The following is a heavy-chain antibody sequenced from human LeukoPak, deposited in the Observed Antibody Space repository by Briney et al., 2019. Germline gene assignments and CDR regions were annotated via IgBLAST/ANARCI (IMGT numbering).Heavy chain of an antibody. V-gene: IGHV4-4*07. CDR3: ARDRCNSSSCASRGAFDI. CDR1: SGSISSYY. J-gene: IGHJ3*02. D-gene: IGHD2/OR15-2a*01. CDR2: IYASGNT. Sequence: PSETLSLTYTVSSGSISSYYWSWIRQPAGKGLEWIGRIYASGNTNYNPSLKSRLTMSVDTSKNQFSLKLSSVAAADTAVYYCARDRCNSSSCASRGAFDIWGQGTMVTVSS.